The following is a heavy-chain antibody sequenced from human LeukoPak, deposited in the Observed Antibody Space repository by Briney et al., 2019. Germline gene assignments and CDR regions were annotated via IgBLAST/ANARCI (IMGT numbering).Heavy chain of an antibody. CDR2: INHSGST. J-gene: IGHJ5*02. CDR1: GGSFSGYY. CDR3: ARIRHVIAAAGPRWFDP. D-gene: IGHD6-13*01. Sequence: SETLSLTCAVYGGSFSGYYWSWIRQPPRQGLEWIGEINHSGSTNYNPSLKSRVTISVDTSKNQFSLKLSSVTAADTAVYYCARIRHVIAAAGPRWFDPWGQGTLVTVSS. V-gene: IGHV4-34*01.